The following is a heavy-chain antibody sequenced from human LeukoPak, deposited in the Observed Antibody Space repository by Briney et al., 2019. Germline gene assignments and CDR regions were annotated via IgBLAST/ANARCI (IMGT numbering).Heavy chain of an antibody. D-gene: IGHD2-15*01. J-gene: IGHJ3*02. CDR3: ASRYCSGGSCYDAFDI. V-gene: IGHV5-51*01. Sequence: GESLKISCKGSGYSFTSYWIGWVRQMPGKGLEWMGIIYPGDSDTRYSPSFQGQVTISADKSISTAYLQWSSLKASDTAMYCCASRYCSGGSCYDAFDIWGQGTMVTVSS. CDR1: GYSFTSYW. CDR2: IYPGDSDT.